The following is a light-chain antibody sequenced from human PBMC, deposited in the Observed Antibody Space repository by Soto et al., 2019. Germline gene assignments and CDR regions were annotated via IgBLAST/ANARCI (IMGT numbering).Light chain of an antibody. CDR3: QQYNDWLPWT. Sequence: EIVMTQSPATLSVSPGDRASLSCRASQSVSTNLAWYQQKPGQAPVLLIYGASSRAGGVPARFSGSGSGTEFTLTISSLQSEDFAIYYCQQYNDWLPWTFGQGNEVEIK. CDR2: GAS. CDR1: QSVSTN. J-gene: IGKJ1*01. V-gene: IGKV3-15*01.